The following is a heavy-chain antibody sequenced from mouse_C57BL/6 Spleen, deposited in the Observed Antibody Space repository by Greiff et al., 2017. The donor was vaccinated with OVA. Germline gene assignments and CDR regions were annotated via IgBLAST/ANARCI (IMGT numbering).Heavy chain of an antibody. D-gene: IGHD3-2*02. CDR1: GYSITSGYY. Sequence: EVKLEESGPGLVKPSQSLSLTCSVTGYSITSGYYWNWIRQFPGNKLEWMGYISYDGSNNYNPSLKNRISITRDTSKNQFFLKLNSVTTEDTATYYCARDPADSSGLFAYWGQGTLVTVSA. CDR3: ARDPADSSGLFAY. V-gene: IGHV3-6*01. J-gene: IGHJ3*01. CDR2: ISYDGSN.